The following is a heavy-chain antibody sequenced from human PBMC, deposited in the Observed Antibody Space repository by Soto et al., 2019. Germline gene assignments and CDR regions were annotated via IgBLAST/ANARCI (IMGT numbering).Heavy chain of an antibody. D-gene: IGHD3-9*01. Sequence: GGSLRLSCAASGFTFSSYAMSWVRQAPGKGLEWVSAISGSGGSTYYADSVKGRFTISRDNSKNTLYLQMNSLRAEDTAVYYCAKDGEYYDILTGYFDYWGQGTLVTVSS. J-gene: IGHJ4*02. CDR3: AKDGEYYDILTGYFDY. CDR1: GFTFSSYA. CDR2: ISGSGGST. V-gene: IGHV3-23*01.